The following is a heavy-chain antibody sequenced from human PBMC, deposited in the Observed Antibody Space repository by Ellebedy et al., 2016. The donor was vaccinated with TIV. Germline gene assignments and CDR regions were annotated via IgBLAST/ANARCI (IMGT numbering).Heavy chain of an antibody. CDR1: GYSFNTRW. J-gene: IGHJ5*02. Sequence: GESLKISCQGSGYSFNTRWIGWERQKPGKGLEWVGIIHPADSHTNYSPSFQGQVTISPDKSISTAYLQLSNLKAADTAIYYCSISVDGTTWFDPWGQGTLVIVSS. CDR3: SISVDGTTWFDP. CDR2: IHPADSHT. V-gene: IGHV5-51*01. D-gene: IGHD5-24*01.